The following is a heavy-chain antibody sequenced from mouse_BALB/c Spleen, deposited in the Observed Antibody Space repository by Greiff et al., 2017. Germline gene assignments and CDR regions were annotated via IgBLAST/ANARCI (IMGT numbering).Heavy chain of an antibody. Sequence: DVMLVESGGGLVQPGGSLKLSCAASGFTFSSYTMSWVRQTPEKRLEWVAYISNGGGSTYYPDTVKGRFTISRDNAKNTLYLQMSSLKSEDTAMYYCARAITTATSWFAYWGQGTLVTVSA. D-gene: IGHD1-2*01. CDR1: GFTFSSYT. J-gene: IGHJ3*01. CDR3: ARAITTATSWFAY. V-gene: IGHV5-12-2*01. CDR2: ISNGGGST.